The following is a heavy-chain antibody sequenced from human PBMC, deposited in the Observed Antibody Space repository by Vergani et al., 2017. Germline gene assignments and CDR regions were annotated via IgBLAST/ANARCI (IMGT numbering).Heavy chain of an antibody. Sequence: QVQLVQSGAEVKKPGSSVKVSCKASGGTFSSYAISWVRQAPGQGLEWMGRIIPIFGTANYAQKFQGRVTITADESTSTAYMELSSLRSEDTAVYYCARDSASSSGYLSDYYDGMDVWGQGTTVTVS. CDR3: ARDSASSSGYLSDYYDGMDV. D-gene: IGHD6-13*01. CDR2: IIPIFGTA. J-gene: IGHJ6*02. CDR1: GGTFSSYA. V-gene: IGHV1-69*15.